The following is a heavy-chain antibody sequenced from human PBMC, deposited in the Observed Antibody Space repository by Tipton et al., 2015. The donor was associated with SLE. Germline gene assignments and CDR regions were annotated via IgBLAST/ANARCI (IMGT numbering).Heavy chain of an antibody. CDR1: GGSFSGYY. V-gene: IGHV4-34*01. Sequence: TLSLTCTVYGGSFSGYYWSWIRQPPGKGLEWIGEINQSGSTNYNPSLTSRGTISVDMSKKQVSLRLTSVTAADTAVYFCSRGKGIAGRPGDAFDIWRQGTVVTMSS. D-gene: IGHD6-6*01. J-gene: IGHJ3*02. CDR2: INQSGST. CDR3: SRGKGIAGRPGDAFDI.